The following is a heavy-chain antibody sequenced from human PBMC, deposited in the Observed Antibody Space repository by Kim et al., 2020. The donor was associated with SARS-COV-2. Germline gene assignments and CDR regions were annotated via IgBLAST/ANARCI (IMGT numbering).Heavy chain of an antibody. V-gene: IGHV3-21*01. D-gene: IGHD3-10*01. CDR3: ARATVGIKSENLWFGPNGDY. J-gene: IGHJ4*02. Sequence: GGSLRLSCAASGFTFSSYSMNWVRQAPGKGLEWVSSISSSSSYIYYADSVKGRFTISRDNAKNSLYLQMNSLRAEDTAVYYCARATVGIKSENLWFGPNGDYWGQGTLVTVSS. CDR2: ISSSSSYI. CDR1: GFTFSSYS.